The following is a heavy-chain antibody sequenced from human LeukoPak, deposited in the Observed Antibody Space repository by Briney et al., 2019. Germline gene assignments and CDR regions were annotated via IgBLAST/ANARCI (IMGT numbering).Heavy chain of an antibody. V-gene: IGHV4-59*01. D-gene: IGHD3-22*01. J-gene: IGHJ3*02. CDR3: ARDDSSGYLMGHAFDI. CDR2: IYYSGST. CDR1: GGSISSYY. Sequence: SETLSLTSAVSGGSISSYYWSWIRQPPGKGLEWIGYIYYSGSTNYNPSLKSRVTISVDTSKNQFSLKLSSVTAADTAVYYCARDDSSGYLMGHAFDIWGQGTMVTVSS.